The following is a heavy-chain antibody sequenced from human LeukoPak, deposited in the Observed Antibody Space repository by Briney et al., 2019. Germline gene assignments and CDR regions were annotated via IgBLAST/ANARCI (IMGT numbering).Heavy chain of an antibody. D-gene: IGHD6-13*01. V-gene: IGHV4-34*01. CDR3: ARAWARREQQLALSWFDP. J-gene: IGHJ5*02. CDR2: INHSGST. CDR1: GGSFSGYY. Sequence: PSETLSLTCAVYGGSFSGYYWSWIRQPPGKGLEWIGEINHSGSTNYNPSLKSRVTISVDTSKNQFSLKLGSVTAADTAVYYCARAWARREQQLALSWFDPWGQGTLVTVSS.